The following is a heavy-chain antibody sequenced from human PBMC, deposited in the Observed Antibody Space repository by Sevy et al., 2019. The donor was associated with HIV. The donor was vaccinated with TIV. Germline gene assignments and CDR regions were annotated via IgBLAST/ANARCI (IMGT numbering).Heavy chain of an antibody. J-gene: IGHJ4*02. Sequence: GGSLRLSCATSEFTFSRYWMTWVRQAPGKGLEWVVYINQDGSQKSYVDSVKGRFTISRDNSKYSLFLQMNSLRAEDTAVYYCARAGPLGDLDHFDRWGQGTLVTVSS. D-gene: IGHD2-21*01. CDR3: ARAGPLGDLDHFDR. CDR1: EFTFSRYW. V-gene: IGHV3-7*03. CDR2: INQDGSQK.